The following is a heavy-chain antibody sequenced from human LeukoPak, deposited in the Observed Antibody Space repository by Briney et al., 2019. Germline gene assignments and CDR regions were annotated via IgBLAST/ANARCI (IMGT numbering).Heavy chain of an antibody. Sequence: GALRLSCAASGFTFSSYWMSWDRQAPGKGLEWVANIKQDGSEKYYVDSVKGRFTISRDNAQNSLHLQMNSLRAEDTAVYYCARLSSGWYGDFDYWGQGTLVTVSS. CDR2: IKQDGSEK. CDR3: ARLSSGWYGDFDY. CDR1: GFTFSSYW. V-gene: IGHV3-7*03. J-gene: IGHJ4*02. D-gene: IGHD6-19*01.